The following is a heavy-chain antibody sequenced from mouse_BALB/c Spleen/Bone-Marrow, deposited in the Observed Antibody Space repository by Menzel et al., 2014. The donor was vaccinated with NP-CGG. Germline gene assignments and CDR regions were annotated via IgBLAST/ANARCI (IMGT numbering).Heavy chain of an antibody. V-gene: IGHV1S81*02. CDR3: TRSNYGYWYFDV. D-gene: IGHD1-1*01. CDR2: INPSNGGT. Sequence: QVQLQQSGAELVKPGASVKLSCKASGYTFSSYYMYWVKQRPGQGLEWIGEINPSNGGTNFNEKFKSKATLTVDESSSIAYMQLSSLTSEDSAVYCGTRSNYGYWYFDVWGAGTTVTVSS. J-gene: IGHJ1*01. CDR1: GYTFSSYY.